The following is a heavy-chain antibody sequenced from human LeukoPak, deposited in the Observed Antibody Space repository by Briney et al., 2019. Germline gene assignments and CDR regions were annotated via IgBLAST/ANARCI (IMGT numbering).Heavy chain of an antibody. J-gene: IGHJ4*02. D-gene: IGHD3-22*01. CDR2: ISSSSSYI. CDR3: ARYLHYYDSSGPFY. CDR1: GFTSSSYS. Sequence: GGSLRLSCAASGFTSSSYSMNWVRQAPGKGLEWVSSISSSSSYIYYADSVKGRFTISRDNAKNSLYLQMNSLRAEDTAVYYCARYLHYYDSSGPFYWGQGTLVTVSS. V-gene: IGHV3-21*01.